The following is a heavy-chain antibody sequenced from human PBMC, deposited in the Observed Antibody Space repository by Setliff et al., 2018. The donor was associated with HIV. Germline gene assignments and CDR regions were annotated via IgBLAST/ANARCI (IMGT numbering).Heavy chain of an antibody. V-gene: IGHV4-39*07. Sequence: SETLSLTCTVSGGSISSTSYYWGWIRQPPGKGLEWIVTIYYSGSTYYNPSLKSRVTISVDTSKNQFSLKLTSLTAADTAVYYCARGSGTFYDVLTFGPWGQGTLVTVSS. CDR2: IYYSGST. J-gene: IGHJ4*02. CDR1: GGSISSTSYY. CDR3: ARGSGTFYDVLTFGP. D-gene: IGHD3-9*01.